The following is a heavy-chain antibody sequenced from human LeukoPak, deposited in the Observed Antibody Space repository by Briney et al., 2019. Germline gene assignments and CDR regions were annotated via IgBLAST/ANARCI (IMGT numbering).Heavy chain of an antibody. CDR1: GYTLTELS. CDR2: FDPEDGET. Sequence: ASVKISCKVSGYTLTELSMHWVRQAPGKGLEWMGGFDPEDGETIYAQRFQGRVTMTEDTSTDTAYMELSSLRSEDTAVYYCATQIHGYGEDTFDYWGQGTLVTVSS. J-gene: IGHJ4*02. V-gene: IGHV1-24*01. CDR3: ATQIHGYGEDTFDY. D-gene: IGHD5-18*01.